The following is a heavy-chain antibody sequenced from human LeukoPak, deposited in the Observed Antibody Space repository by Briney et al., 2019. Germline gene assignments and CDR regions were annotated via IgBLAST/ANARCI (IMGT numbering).Heavy chain of an antibody. J-gene: IGHJ6*03. CDR3: AKVVVGTVIVVASSNFYYYYMDV. Sequence: GGSLRLSCAASGFTFSSYGMSWVRQAPGKGLEWASTISGSGDYTYYADSVKGRFTISRDNSKNTLYLQMNSLRAEDTAVYYCAKVVVGTVIVVASSNFYYYYMDVWGKGTTVTISS. V-gene: IGHV3-23*01. D-gene: IGHD3-22*01. CDR2: ISGSGDYT. CDR1: GFTFSSYG.